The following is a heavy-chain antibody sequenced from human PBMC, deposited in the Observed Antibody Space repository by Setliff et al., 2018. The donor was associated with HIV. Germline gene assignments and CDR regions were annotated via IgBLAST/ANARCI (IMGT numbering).Heavy chain of an antibody. D-gene: IGHD2-2*01. Sequence: LSLTCTVSGGSISSYYWSWIRQPPGKGLEWIGYIYYSGSTNYNPSLKSRVTISVDTSKNQFSLKLTSVTAADTAVYYCARGHCSGTNCYGVDYYGMDVWGQGTTVTVSS. CDR1: GGSISSYY. CDR2: IYYSGST. J-gene: IGHJ6*02. V-gene: IGHV4-59*12. CDR3: ARGHCSGTNCYGVDYYGMDV.